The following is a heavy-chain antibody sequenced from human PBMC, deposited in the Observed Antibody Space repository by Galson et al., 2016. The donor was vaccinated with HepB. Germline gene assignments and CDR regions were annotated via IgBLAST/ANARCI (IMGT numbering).Heavy chain of an antibody. Sequence: SVKVSCKASGYTFTDYSMQWVRQAPGQRLEWMGWINADNGNTKYSEKFQGRVTMTRDTSASTAYMELSSLGSEDTAVYYCARDKQQLVYYHYMDVGGKGTTVTVSS. J-gene: IGHJ6*03. D-gene: IGHD6-13*01. CDR3: ARDKQQLVYYHYMDV. CDR1: GYTFTDYS. V-gene: IGHV1-3*01. CDR2: INADNGNT.